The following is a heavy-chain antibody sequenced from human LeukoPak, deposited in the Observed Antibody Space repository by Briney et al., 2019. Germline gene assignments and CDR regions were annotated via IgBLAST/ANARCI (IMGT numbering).Heavy chain of an antibody. V-gene: IGHV2-5*02. CDR3: AHSLDSSVRSNWFDP. CDR1: GFAPSTRGGG. J-gene: IGHJ5*02. CDR2: IYWDDDK. D-gene: IGHD6-25*01. Sequence: SGPTLFHPPPTLTLTCTFSGFAPSTRGGGVGWIRQPPGKALEWLSLIYWDDDKRYSPSLKSSLTITKDTSKNQVVLTMTNMDPVDTATYYCAHSLDSSVRSNWFDPWGQGTLVTVSS.